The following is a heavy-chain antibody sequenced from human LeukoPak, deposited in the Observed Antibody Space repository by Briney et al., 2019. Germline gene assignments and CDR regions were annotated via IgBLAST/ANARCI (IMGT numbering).Heavy chain of an antibody. J-gene: IGHJ6*03. CDR1: GGTFSSYA. V-gene: IGHV1-69*05. D-gene: IGHD5-18*01. CDR2: IIPIFGTA. Sequence: SVKVSCKASGGTFSSYAISWVRQAPGQGLEWMGGIIPIFGTANYAQKFQGRVTITTDESTSTAYMELSSLRSEDTAVYYCARGNSNPPYYYYYMDVWGKGTTVTVSS. CDR3: ARGNSNPPYYYYYMDV.